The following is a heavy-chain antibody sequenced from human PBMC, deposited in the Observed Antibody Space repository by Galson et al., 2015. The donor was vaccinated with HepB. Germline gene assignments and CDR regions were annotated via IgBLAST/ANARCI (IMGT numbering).Heavy chain of an antibody. V-gene: IGHV3-74*01. CDR1: GFTFSSYW. Sequence: SLRLSCAASGFTFSSYWMHWVRQAPGKGLVWVSRINSDGSSTSYADSVKGRFTISRDNAKNTLYLQMNSLRAEDTAVYYCARWGMGYDSSGYYSGFDYWGQGTLVTVSS. CDR3: ARWGMGYDSSGYYSGFDY. D-gene: IGHD3-22*01. J-gene: IGHJ4*02. CDR2: INSDGSST.